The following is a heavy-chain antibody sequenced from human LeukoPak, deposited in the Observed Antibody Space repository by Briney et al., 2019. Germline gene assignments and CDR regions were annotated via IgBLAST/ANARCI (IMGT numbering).Heavy chain of an antibody. Sequence: SETLSLTCAVYGGSFSGYYWSWIRQPPGKGLEWIGSIDYSGSTYHNPSLKSRITISVDTSKNQFSLKLSSVTAADTAVYYCARDSRYCSGGNCHLRFDYWGQGILVTVSS. CDR2: IDYSGST. V-gene: IGHV4-34*01. J-gene: IGHJ4*02. CDR3: ARDSRYCSGGNCHLRFDY. CDR1: GGSFSGYY. D-gene: IGHD2-15*01.